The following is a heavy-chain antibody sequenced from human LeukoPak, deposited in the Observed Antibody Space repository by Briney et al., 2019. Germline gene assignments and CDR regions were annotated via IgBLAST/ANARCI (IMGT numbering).Heavy chain of an antibody. D-gene: IGHD3-22*01. V-gene: IGHV4-59*08. Sequence: SETLSLTCTVSGGSISSYYWSWIRQPPGKGLEWIGYIYYSGSTNYNPSLKSRVTISVDTSKNQFSLKLSSVTAADTAVYYCARHRYYYDSRGYYGNNWFDPWGQGTLVTVSS. J-gene: IGHJ5*02. CDR1: GGSISSYY. CDR3: ARHRYYYDSRGYYGNNWFDP. CDR2: IYYSGST.